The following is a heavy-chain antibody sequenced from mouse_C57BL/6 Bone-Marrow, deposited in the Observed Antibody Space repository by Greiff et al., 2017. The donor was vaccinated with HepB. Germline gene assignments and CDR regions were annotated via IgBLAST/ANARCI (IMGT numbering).Heavy chain of an antibody. D-gene: IGHD2-3*01. CDR1: GFSLTSYG. CDR2: IWSGGST. J-gene: IGHJ3*01. Sequence: VMLVESGPGLVQPSQSLSITCTVSGFSLTSYGVHWVRQSPGKGLEWLGVIWSGGSTDYNAAFISRLSISKDNSKSQVFFKMNSLQADDTAIYYCARNRLLRPSWFAYWGQGTLVTVSA. CDR3: ARNRLLRPSWFAY. V-gene: IGHV2-2*01.